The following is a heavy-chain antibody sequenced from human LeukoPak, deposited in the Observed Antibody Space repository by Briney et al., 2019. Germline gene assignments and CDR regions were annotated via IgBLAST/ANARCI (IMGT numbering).Heavy chain of an antibody. Sequence: GGXXRLSCAASGFTFSSYWMSWVRQAPGKGVEGVANIKEDVSENYFLLSFKVLFTISRDNAKNSLYLQMNSLRAEDTAVYYCASRTYYDFWSGYSPFDYRGQGTLVTVSS. CDR3: ASRTYYDFWSGYSPFDY. V-gene: IGHV3-7*01. CDR2: IKEDVSEN. J-gene: IGHJ4*02. CDR1: GFTFSSYW. D-gene: IGHD3-3*01.